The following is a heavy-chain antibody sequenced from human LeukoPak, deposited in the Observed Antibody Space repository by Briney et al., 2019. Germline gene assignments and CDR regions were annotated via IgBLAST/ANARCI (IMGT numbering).Heavy chain of an antibody. Sequence: ASVKVSCKASGDTFSSYAISWVRQAPGQGLEWMGRINPNSGGTNYAQKFQGRVTMTRDTSISTAYMELGRLRSDDTAVYYCARARYYYDSSGSFALDYWGQGTLVTVSS. J-gene: IGHJ4*02. D-gene: IGHD3-22*01. V-gene: IGHV1-2*06. CDR2: INPNSGGT. CDR1: GDTFSSYA. CDR3: ARARYYYDSSGSFALDY.